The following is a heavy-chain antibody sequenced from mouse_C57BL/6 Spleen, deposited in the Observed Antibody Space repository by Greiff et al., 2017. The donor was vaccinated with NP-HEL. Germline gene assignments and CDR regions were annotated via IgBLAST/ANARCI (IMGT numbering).Heavy chain of an antibody. J-gene: IGHJ2*01. CDR3: ARGNSNCFDY. Sequence: QVQLQQPGAELVMPGASVKLSCKASGYTFTSYWMHWVKQRPGQGLEWIGEIDPSDSYTNYNQKFKGKSTLTVDKSSSTAYMQLSSLTSEDSAVYYCARGNSNCFDYWGQGTTLTVSS. D-gene: IGHD2-5*01. CDR2: IDPSDSYT. CDR1: GYTFTSYW. V-gene: IGHV1-69*01.